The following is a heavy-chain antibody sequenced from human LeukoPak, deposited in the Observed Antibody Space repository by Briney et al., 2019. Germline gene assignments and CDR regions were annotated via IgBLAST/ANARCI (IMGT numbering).Heavy chain of an antibody. V-gene: IGHV1-69*04. CDR1: GCTFSSYA. Sequence: SSVKVSCLGSGCTFSSYAIRWVGQPPARGGGWIGRIIPILSIANYAQKFQGRVTITANKSTSTAYMELSSLRSEDTAVYYGARGDYGGNSGDWGQGTLVTVSS. CDR3: ARGDYGGNSGD. D-gene: IGHD4-23*01. CDR2: IIPILSIA. J-gene: IGHJ4*02.